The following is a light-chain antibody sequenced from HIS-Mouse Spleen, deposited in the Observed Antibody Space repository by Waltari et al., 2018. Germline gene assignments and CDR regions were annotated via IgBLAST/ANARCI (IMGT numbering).Light chain of an antibody. J-gene: IGLJ3*02. V-gene: IGLV7-43*01. CDR3: LLYYGGAWV. CDR2: STS. Sequence: QTVVTQEPSLTVSPGGTVTLTCASSTGAVTRGYYPNWLQQKSEQPPRALIYSTSNKPALTPARFSVSLFGGKAALTLSGVQPEGEAEYYCLLYYGGAWVFGVGTKLTVL. CDR1: TGAVTRGYY.